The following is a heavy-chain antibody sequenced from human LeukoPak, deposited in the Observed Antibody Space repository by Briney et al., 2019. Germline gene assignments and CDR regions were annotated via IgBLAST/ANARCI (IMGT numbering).Heavy chain of an antibody. J-gene: IGHJ5*02. V-gene: IGHV1-24*01. CDR2: FDPEDGET. D-gene: IGHD2-2*01. CDR3: ATVRVSDCSSTSCYLTWFDP. CDR1: GYTLTELS. Sequence: ASVKVSCKVSGYTLTELSMHWVRQAPGKGLEWMGGFDPEDGETIYAQKFQGRVTMTEDTSTDTAYMELSSLRSEDTAVYYCATVRVSDCSSTSCYLTWFDPWGQGTLVTVSS.